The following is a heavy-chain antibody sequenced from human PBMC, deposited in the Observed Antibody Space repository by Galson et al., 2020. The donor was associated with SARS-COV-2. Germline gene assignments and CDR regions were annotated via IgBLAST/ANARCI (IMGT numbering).Heavy chain of an antibody. CDR3: ASQPMNWGDAFDI. Sequence: HGESLKLSCKGSGYSFTSYWISWVRQMPGKGLEWMGRIDPSDSYTNYSPSFQGHVTISADKSISTAYLQWSSLKASDTAMYYCASQPMNWGDAFDIWGQGTMVTVSS. CDR1: GYSFTSYW. V-gene: IGHV5-10-1*01. D-gene: IGHD7-27*01. J-gene: IGHJ3*02. CDR2: IDPSDSYT.